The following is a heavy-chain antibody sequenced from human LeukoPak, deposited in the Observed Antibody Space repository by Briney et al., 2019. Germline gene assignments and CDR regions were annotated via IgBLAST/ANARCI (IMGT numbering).Heavy chain of an antibody. D-gene: IGHD2-15*01. J-gene: IGHJ5*02. CDR1: GGSISSSSYY. CDR3: ASAGYCSGGSFYQYHNWFDP. CDR2: IYYSGST. V-gene: IGHV4-39*01. Sequence: TSETLSLTCTVSGGSISSSSYYWGWLRQPPGKGLEWIGSIYYSGSTYYNPSLKSRVTIFVDTSKNQFSLKLSSVTTADTAVYYCASAGYCSGGSFYQYHNWFDPWGQGTLVTVSS.